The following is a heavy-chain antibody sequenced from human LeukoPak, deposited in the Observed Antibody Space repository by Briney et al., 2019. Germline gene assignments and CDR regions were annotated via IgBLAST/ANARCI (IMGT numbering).Heavy chain of an antibody. V-gene: IGHV3-11*01. Sequence: SGRSLRLSCAASGFTFSDYYMSSIRQTPGRRLEWVSYISSSGGTKYYADSVKGRFTISRDNAKNSYLQMNSLRAEDTAVYYCARDGHAYGHGSPHYWGQGTLVTVSS. D-gene: IGHD3-10*01. CDR2: ISSSGGTK. CDR3: ARDGHAYGHGSPHY. CDR1: GFTFSDYY. J-gene: IGHJ4*02.